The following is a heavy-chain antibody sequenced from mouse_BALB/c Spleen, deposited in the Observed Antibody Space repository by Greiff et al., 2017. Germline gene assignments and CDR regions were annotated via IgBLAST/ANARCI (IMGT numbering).Heavy chain of an antibody. Sequence: EVKLQESGPGLVKPSQSLSLTCSVTGYSITSGYYWNWIRQFPGNKLEWMGYISYDGSNNYNPSLKNRISITRDTSKNQFFLKLNSVTTEDTATYYCARRTTTVDVWGAGTTVTVSS. CDR2: ISYDGSN. D-gene: IGHD1-1*01. CDR1: GYSITSGYY. CDR3: ARRTTTVDV. V-gene: IGHV3-6*02. J-gene: IGHJ1*01.